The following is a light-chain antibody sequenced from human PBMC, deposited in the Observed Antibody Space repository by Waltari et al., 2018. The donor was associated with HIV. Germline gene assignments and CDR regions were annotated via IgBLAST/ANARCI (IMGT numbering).Light chain of an antibody. V-gene: IGLV2-18*02. J-gene: IGLJ2*01. CDR3: SSFTTSITVV. Sequence: QSALTQPPSVSGSLGQSVTISCTGTSRDVGNYNEVSWYQQSPGTAPKLMIYDGSNRPSGVPDRFSGSKSGNTASLTISGLQAEDEADYYCSSFTTSITVVFGGGTKLTVL. CDR1: SRDVGNYNE. CDR2: DGS.